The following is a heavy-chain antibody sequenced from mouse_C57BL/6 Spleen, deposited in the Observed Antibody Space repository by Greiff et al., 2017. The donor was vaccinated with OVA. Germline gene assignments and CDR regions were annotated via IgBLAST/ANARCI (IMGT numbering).Heavy chain of an antibody. V-gene: IGHV5-16*01. CDR2: INYDGSST. CDR3: ASLDYYGSSAFAY. CDR1: GFTFSDYY. J-gene: IGHJ3*01. Sequence: EVQRVESEGGLVQPGSSMKLSCTASGFTFSDYYMAWVRQVPEKGLEWVANINYDGSSTYYLDSLKSRFIISRDNAKNILYLQMSSLKSEDTATYYCASLDYYGSSAFAYWGQGTLVTVSA. D-gene: IGHD1-1*01.